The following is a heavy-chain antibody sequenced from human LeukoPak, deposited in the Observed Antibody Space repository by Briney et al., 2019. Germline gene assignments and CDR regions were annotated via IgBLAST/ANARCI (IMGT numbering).Heavy chain of an antibody. D-gene: IGHD6-19*01. Sequence: GGSLRLSSAASGFTFSSYEMNWVRQAPGKGLEWVSYISGSSSTIYYADSVKGRFTISRDNAKNSLYQQMNSLRAEDTGVYYCVISSGWKGGYYFDFWGQGTLVTVSA. V-gene: IGHV3-48*03. CDR2: ISGSSSTI. CDR3: VISSGWKGGYYFDF. J-gene: IGHJ4*02. CDR1: GFTFSSYE.